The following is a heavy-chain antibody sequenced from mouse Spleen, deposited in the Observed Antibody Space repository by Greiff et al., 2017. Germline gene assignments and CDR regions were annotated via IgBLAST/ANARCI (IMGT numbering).Heavy chain of an antibody. Sequence: EVKLVESGPGLVKPSQSLSLTCSVTGYSITSGYYWNWIRQFPGNKLEWMGYISYDGSNNYNPSLKNRISITRDTSKNQFFLKLNSVTTEDTATYYCARAHAMDYWGQGTSVTVSS. J-gene: IGHJ4*01. V-gene: IGHV3-6*01. CDR1: GYSITSGYY. CDR3: ARAHAMDY. CDR2: ISYDGSN.